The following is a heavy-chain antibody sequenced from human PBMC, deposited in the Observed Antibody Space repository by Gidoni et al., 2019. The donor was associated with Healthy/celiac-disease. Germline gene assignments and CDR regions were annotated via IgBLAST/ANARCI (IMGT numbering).Heavy chain of an antibody. CDR1: GFTFDDYA. CDR3: AKDIGWELRGGYFDY. J-gene: IGHJ4*02. D-gene: IGHD1-26*01. CDR2: IRWNSGSI. V-gene: IGHV3-9*01. Sequence: EVHLVESWGGLVQPGRSLRLSCAASGFTFDDYAMTWVREAPGKCLEWVSGIRWNSGSIGYADSVKGRFTISRDNAKNSLYLQMNRLRAEDTALYYCAKDIGWELRGGYFDYWGQGTLVTVSS.